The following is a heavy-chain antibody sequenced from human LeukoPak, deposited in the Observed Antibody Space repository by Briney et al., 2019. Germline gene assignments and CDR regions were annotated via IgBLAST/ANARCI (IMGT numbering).Heavy chain of an antibody. CDR2: INHNGNVN. CDR1: GFTFSSYW. D-gene: IGHD5-18*01. CDR3: ARGGSDTAMAHDY. V-gene: IGHV3-7*03. J-gene: IGHJ4*02. Sequence: PGGSLRLSCAASGFTFSSYWMNWARQAPGKGLEWVASINHNGNVNYYVDSVKGRFTISRDNAKTSLYLQMSNLRAEDTAVYFCARGGSDTAMAHDYWGQGTLVTVSS.